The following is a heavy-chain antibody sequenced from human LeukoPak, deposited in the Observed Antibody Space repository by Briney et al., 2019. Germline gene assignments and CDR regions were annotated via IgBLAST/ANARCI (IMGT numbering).Heavy chain of an antibody. CDR1: GFTFSSYE. D-gene: IGHD5-18*01. V-gene: IGHV3-48*03. CDR2: ISSSGSTI. J-gene: IGHJ4*02. CDR3: ARGTIRYGSPGY. Sequence: GGSLRLSCAASGFTFSSYEMNWVRQAPGKGLEWVSYISSSGSTIYYADSVKGRFTISRDNAKNSLYLQMSSLRDEDTAVYYCARGTIRYGSPGYWGQGTLVTVSS.